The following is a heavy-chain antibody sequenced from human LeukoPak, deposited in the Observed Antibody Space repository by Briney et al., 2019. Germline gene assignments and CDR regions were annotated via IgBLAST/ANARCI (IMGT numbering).Heavy chain of an antibody. CDR1: GFTFSSYS. CDR3: ARQDAGSTSCYH. J-gene: IGHJ5*02. V-gene: IGHV3-48*01. CDR2: ISSSSSNK. Sequence: GGSLRLSCAASGFTFSSYSMNWVRQAPGKGLEGVSYISSSSSNKYYADSVKGRFTISRDNAKNSLYLQMHSLRAEDTAVYYCARQDAGSTSCYHWGQGTLVTVSS. D-gene: IGHD2-2*01.